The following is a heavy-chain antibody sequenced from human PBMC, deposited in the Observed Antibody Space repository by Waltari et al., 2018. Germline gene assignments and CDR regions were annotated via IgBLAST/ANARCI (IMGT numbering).Heavy chain of an antibody. CDR2: MNPKSGNT. J-gene: IGHJ4*02. D-gene: IGHD3-3*02. V-gene: IGHV1-8*03. CDR3: ARGLPHLYYFDY. Sequence: QVQLVQSGAEVKKPGASVKVSCKASGYTFTSYDINWVRQATGQGLEGMGWMNPKSGNTGYAQKFQGRVTITRKTSISTAYMELSSLRSEDTAVYYCARGLPHLYYFDYWGQGTLVTVSS. CDR1: GYTFTSYD.